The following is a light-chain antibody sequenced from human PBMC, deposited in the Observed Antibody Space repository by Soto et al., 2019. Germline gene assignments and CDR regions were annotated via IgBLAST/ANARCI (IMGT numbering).Light chain of an antibody. J-gene: IGKJ5*01. CDR1: QSVSSY. CDR3: QQYGSSPIT. CDR2: DAS. Sequence: EIVLTQAPSSLSLSPGGIATHSCRASQSVSSYLAWYQQKPGQAPRLLIYDASNRATGIPDRFSGTKSGTDFTLTIRRLEPEDAAVYFCQQYGSSPITFGQGTRLEI. V-gene: IGKV3-20*01.